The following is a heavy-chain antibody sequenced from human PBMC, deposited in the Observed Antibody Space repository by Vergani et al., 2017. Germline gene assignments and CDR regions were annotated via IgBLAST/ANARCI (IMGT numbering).Heavy chain of an antibody. Sequence: QVQLVQSGAEVKKPGSSVKVSCKASGGTFSSYAISWVRQAPGQGLEWMGWISAYNGNTNYAQKLQGRVTMTTDTSTSTAYMELRSLRSDDTAVYYCARDPDIVVVPAAPYYYYYYYMDVWGKGTTVTVSS. CDR1: GGTFSSYA. CDR3: ARDPDIVVVPAAPYYYYYYYMDV. CDR2: ISAYNGNT. J-gene: IGHJ6*03. D-gene: IGHD2-2*01. V-gene: IGHV1-18*01.